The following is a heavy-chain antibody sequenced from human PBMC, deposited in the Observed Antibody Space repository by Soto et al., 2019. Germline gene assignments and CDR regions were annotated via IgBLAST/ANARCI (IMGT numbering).Heavy chain of an antibody. CDR1: GFSLSTTDVG. CDR3: AHRHPQCSCGGCKSRYFVY. Sequence: SGPTLVNPTQTLTLTCTFSGFSLSTTDVGVGWIRQPPGKALEWLALIYWNDDKRYSPSLKSRLTITKDTSKNQVVLTMTDMGPVDTATYYCAHRHPQCSCGGCKSRYFVYWGQGILDTISS. CDR2: IYWNDDK. J-gene: IGHJ4*02. V-gene: IGHV2-5*01. D-gene: IGHD2-15*01.